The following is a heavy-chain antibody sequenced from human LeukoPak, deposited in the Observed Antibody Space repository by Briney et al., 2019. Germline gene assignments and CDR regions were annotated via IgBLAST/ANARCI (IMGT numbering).Heavy chain of an antibody. J-gene: IGHJ6*02. V-gene: IGHV3-30*18. Sequence: GGSLRLSCAASGFTFSSYGMHWVRQAPGKGLEWVAVISYDGSNKYYADSVKGRFTISRDNSKNTLYLQMNSLRAGDTAVYYCAKDSGSYGSGSHGYYYGMDVWGQGTTVTVSS. D-gene: IGHD3-10*01. CDR1: GFTFSSYG. CDR3: AKDSGSYGSGSHGYYYGMDV. CDR2: ISYDGSNK.